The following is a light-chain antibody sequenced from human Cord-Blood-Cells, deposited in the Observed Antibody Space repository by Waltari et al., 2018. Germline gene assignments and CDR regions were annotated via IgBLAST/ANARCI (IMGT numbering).Light chain of an antibody. CDR3: CSYAGSSTHWV. Sequence: QSALTQPASVSGSPGQSITISCTGTSSDVGSYNLVSWYQQHPGKAPKIMIYEGSKRPSGVSNRFSGSKSGNTASLTISGLQAEDEADYYGCSYAGSSTHWVFGGGTKLTVL. CDR1: SSDVGSYNL. CDR2: EGS. V-gene: IGLV2-23*01. J-gene: IGLJ3*02.